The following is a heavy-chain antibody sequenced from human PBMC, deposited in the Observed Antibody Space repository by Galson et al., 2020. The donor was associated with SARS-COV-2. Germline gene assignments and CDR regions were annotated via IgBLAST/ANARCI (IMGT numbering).Heavy chain of an antibody. CDR2: IYYSGIT. D-gene: IGHD5-18*01. CDR1: GGSISSGGYY. Sequence: ASETLSLTCTVSGGSISSGGYYWSWIRQHPGKGLEWIGYIYYSGITYYNPSLKSRVTISVDTSKNQFSLKLSSVTAADTAVYYCARASGTAMSYYYYGMDVWGQGTTVTVSS. V-gene: IGHV4-31*03. CDR3: ARASGTAMSYYYYGMDV. J-gene: IGHJ6*02.